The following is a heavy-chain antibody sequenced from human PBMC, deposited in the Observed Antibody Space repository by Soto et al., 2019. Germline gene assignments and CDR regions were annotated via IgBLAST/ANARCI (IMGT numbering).Heavy chain of an antibody. CDR3: TTDSYITMIVVRYDY. V-gene: IGHV3-15*07. CDR2: IKSKTDGGTT. Sequence: ESGGGLVTPGGSLRLSCAASGFTFSNAWINWVRQAPGKGLEWVGRIKSKTDGGTTDYAAPVKGRFAISRDDSKNMVYLEMNRRKTEDTAVYYCTTDSYITMIVVRYDYRGHGTLVTVSS. D-gene: IGHD3-22*01. CDR1: GFTFSNAW. J-gene: IGHJ4*01.